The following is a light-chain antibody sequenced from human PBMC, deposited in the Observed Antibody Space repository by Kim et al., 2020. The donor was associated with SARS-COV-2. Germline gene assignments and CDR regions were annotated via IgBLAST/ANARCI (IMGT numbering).Light chain of an antibody. CDR3: QQTHSVPLT. J-gene: IGKJ1*01. V-gene: IGKV1-39*01. CDR1: QSVTTN. Sequence: DIQMTQSPSSLSASVGDRVTITCRASQSVTTNLNWYQQKPGKVPNLLIYDASSLASGVPSRFRGSGSGTDFTLTITGLQPVDSTTYYCQQTHSVPLTFGQETKVNIK. CDR2: DAS.